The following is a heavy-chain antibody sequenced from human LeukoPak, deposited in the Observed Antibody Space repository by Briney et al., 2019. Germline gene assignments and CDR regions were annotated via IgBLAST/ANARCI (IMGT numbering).Heavy chain of an antibody. CDR3: ARGAQYYYGSGSHYSY. J-gene: IGHJ4*02. CDR2: INHSGST. CDR1: GGSFSGYY. D-gene: IGHD3-10*01. V-gene: IGHV4-34*01. Sequence: PSETLSLTCAVYGGSFSGYYWSWIRQPPGKGLEWIGEINHSGSTNYNPSLKSQVTISVDTSKNQFSLKLSSVTAADTAVYYCARGAQYYYGSGSHYSYWGQGALVTVSS.